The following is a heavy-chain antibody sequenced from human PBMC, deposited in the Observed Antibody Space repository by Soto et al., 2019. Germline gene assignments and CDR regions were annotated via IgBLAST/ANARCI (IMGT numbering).Heavy chain of an antibody. CDR3: AKGSSQLLPYNWFDP. Sequence: GGSLRLSCAASGFTFDDYAMHWVRQAPGKGLEWVSGISWNSGSIGYADSVKGRFTISRDNAKNSLYLQMNSLRAEDTALYYCAKGSSQLLPYNWFDPWGQGTLVTVSS. CDR1: GFTFDDYA. CDR2: ISWNSGSI. D-gene: IGHD2-2*01. V-gene: IGHV3-9*01. J-gene: IGHJ5*02.